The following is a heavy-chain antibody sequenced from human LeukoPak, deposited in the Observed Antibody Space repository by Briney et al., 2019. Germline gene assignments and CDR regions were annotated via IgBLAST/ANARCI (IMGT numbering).Heavy chain of an antibody. Sequence: PGGSLRLSCAASGFTFSNAWMNWVRQAPGNGLEWVGRIKSKTDGGTTDYAAPVNGRFTISRDDSKNTLYLQMNSLKTEDTAVYYCTTMTVELGELSLLFDYWGQGTLVTVSS. CDR1: GFTFSNAW. D-gene: IGHD3-16*02. CDR2: IKSKTDGGTT. J-gene: IGHJ4*02. CDR3: TTMTVELGELSLLFDY. V-gene: IGHV3-15*07.